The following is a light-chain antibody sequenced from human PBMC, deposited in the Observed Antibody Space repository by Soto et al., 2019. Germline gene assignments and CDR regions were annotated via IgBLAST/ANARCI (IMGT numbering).Light chain of an antibody. Sequence: VVLTQSPATLSFSPAQRATLSSTTSLSVSVYLDWYQQQPGQAPRLLISDASNRATGIPARFSGSGSGTDFTLTISSLEPEDFAVYYCHQRQYWPPITFGQGTRLEIK. CDR3: HQRQYWPPIT. CDR2: DAS. J-gene: IGKJ5*01. CDR1: LSVSVY. V-gene: IGKV3-11*01.